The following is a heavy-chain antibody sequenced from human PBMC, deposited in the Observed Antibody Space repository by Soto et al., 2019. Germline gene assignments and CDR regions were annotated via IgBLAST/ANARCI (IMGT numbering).Heavy chain of an antibody. V-gene: IGHV3-23*01. Sequence: EVQLLEPGGGLVQPGGSLRLSCAASGFTFSDYAMTWVRQAPGKGLEWVSGISGGDRNTYYADSVKGRFTVSRDNSKNTLFLQMNSLRAEDTALYYCAKGSSGYYYNWFDPWGQGTLVTVSS. CDR1: GFTFSDYA. J-gene: IGHJ5*02. D-gene: IGHD3-22*01. CDR3: AKGSSGYYYNWFDP. CDR2: ISGGDRNT.